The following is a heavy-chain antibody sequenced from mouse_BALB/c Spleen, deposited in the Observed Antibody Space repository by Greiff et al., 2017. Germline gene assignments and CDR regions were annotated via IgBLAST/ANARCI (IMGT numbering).Heavy chain of an antibody. CDR1: GFSLTGYG. D-gene: IGHD2-2*01. CDR2: IWGDGST. CDR3: ARGGYDEGVYAMDY. J-gene: IGHJ4*01. V-gene: IGHV2-6-7*01. Sequence: VMLVESGPGLVAPSQSLSITCTVSGFSLTGYGVNWVRQPPGKGLEWLGMIWGDGSTDYNSALKSRLSISKDNSKSQVFLKMNSLQTDDTARYYCARGGYDEGVYAMDYWGQGTSVTVSS.